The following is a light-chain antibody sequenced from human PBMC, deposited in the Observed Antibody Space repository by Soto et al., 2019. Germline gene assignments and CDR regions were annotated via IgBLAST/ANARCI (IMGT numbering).Light chain of an antibody. CDR3: HQRSSWPLT. CDR1: QRVSNY. Sequence: EIVLTQSPATLSLSPGERATLSCRASQRVSNYLAWYQHRPGQAPRLLMYDASHRATGIPARFSGSGSGTDFTLNISSREPADFAVYYCHQRSSWPLTFGGGTKVDIK. CDR2: DAS. V-gene: IGKV3-11*01. J-gene: IGKJ4*01.